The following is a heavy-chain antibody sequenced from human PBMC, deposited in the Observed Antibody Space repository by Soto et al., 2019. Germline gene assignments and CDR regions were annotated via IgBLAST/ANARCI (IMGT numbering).Heavy chain of an antibody. J-gene: IGHJ4*02. V-gene: IGHV3-23*01. CDR3: AGPGYSSQDY. CDR1: GFTFSSFA. D-gene: IGHD5-18*01. Sequence: GGSLRLSCAASGFTFSSFALSWVRQAPGKGLEWVSAISGSGDGTDYAASVKGRFTISRDNSKNTLYLQMNSLRAEDTAVYYCAGPGYSSQDYWGQGALVTVYS. CDR2: ISGSGDGT.